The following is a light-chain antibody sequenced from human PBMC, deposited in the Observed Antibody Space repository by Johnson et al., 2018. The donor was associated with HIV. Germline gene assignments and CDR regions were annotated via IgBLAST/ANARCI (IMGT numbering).Light chain of an antibody. Sequence: LTQPPSVSAAPGQKVTISCSGSNSNIGNNYVSWYQQLPGTAPKLLIYDNNKRPSGIPDRFSGSKSGTSATLGITGLQTGDEADYYCGTWDSSLSVYVFGTVTKVTVL. CDR3: GTWDSSLSVYV. V-gene: IGLV1-51*01. J-gene: IGLJ1*01. CDR1: NSNIGNNY. CDR2: DNN.